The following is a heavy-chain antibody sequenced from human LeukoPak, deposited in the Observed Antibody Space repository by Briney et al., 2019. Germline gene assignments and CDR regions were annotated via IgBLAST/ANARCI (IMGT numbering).Heavy chain of an antibody. D-gene: IGHD3-3*01. CDR3: ARVWSGQHNWFDP. Sequence: SETLSLTCAVYGGSFSGYYWSWIRQPPGKGLEWIGSIFYSGSTYYNPSLKSRVSISVDTSKNHFSLRLTSVTAADTAVYYCARVWSGQHNWFDPWGQGTLVTVSS. J-gene: IGHJ5*02. V-gene: IGHV4-34*12. CDR1: GGSFSGYY. CDR2: IFYSGST.